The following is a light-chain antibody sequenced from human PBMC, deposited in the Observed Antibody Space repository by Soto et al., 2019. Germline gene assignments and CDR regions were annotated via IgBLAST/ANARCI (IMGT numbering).Light chain of an antibody. CDR2: DVT. CDR3: GSYAGLYSYA. Sequence: QSVLTQPRSVSASPGQSVTISCTGTSSDVGGYYYVSWYQQHPGKAPKFVVYDVTKRPSGVPDRFSGSKSGNPASLTISGLQAEDEADYYCGSYAGLYSYASGSGTKVTVL. CDR1: SSDVGGYYY. V-gene: IGLV2-11*01. J-gene: IGLJ1*01.